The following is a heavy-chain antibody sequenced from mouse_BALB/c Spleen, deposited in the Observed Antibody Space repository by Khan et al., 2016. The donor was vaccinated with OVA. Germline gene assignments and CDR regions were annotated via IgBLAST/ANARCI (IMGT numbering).Heavy chain of an antibody. CDR2: ISTYYGDA. V-gene: IGHV1S137*01. CDR1: GYTFTDFT. Sequence: QVQLQQSGAELVRPGVSVKISCKGSGYTFTDFTLHWVKQSHAMSLEWIGVISTYYGDATYNQRFKDKATMTVDKSSSTAYMALARLTSEDSAIFYVKRGGGGNRFAYWGQGTLVTVSA. CDR3: KRGGGGNRFAY. J-gene: IGHJ3*01.